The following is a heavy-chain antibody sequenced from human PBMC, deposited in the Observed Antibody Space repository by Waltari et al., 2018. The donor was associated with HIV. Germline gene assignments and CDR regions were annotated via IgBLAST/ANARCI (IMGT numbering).Heavy chain of an antibody. V-gene: IGHV3-11*04. J-gene: IGHJ6*02. CDR2: ISRSGGNL. CDR3: ATSRITMIVRGLDV. CDR1: GFTFSDYY. Sequence: QVQLVESGGGLVKPGGSLRLSCAASGFTFSDYYMTWIRQAPGKGLEWVSYISRSGGNLHYADSVKGRFSISRDNAKNLLYLQMNSLRAEDTAVYYCATSRITMIVRGLDVWGQGTTVTVSS. D-gene: IGHD3-22*01.